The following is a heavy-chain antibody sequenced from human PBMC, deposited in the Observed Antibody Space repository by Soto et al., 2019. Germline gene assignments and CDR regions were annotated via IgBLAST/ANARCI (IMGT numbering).Heavy chain of an antibody. CDR1: GFTFSKYT. CDR2: ISDDVSNT. J-gene: IGHJ4*02. D-gene: IGHD3-3*01. V-gene: IGHV3-30-3*01. Sequence: QVQLVESGGGVVQPGRSLRLSCAASGFTFSKYTMHWVRQAPGKGLEWVAAISDDVSNTYYADSVKGRFTISRDNSKNTLYLQMNSLSNEDTAVHYCAREVYYDFWSGFNTHPYYFDDWGQGTLVTVSS. CDR3: AREVYYDFWSGFNTHPYYFDD.